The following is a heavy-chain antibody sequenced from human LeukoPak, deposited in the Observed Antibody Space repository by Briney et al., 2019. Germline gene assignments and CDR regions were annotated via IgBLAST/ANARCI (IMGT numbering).Heavy chain of an antibody. V-gene: IGHV4-59*01. CDR2: IYYSGST. Sequence: SETLSLTCTVSGGSISSYYWSWIRQPPGKGLEWIGYIYYSGSTNYNPSLKSRVTISVGTSKNQFSLKLSSVTAADTAVYYCARAVYDYIWGSYRFDYWGQGTLVTVSS. D-gene: IGHD3-16*02. CDR3: ARAVYDYIWGSYRFDY. CDR1: GGSISSYY. J-gene: IGHJ4*02.